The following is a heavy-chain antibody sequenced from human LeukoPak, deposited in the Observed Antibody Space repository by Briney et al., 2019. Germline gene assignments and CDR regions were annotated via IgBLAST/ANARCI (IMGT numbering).Heavy chain of an antibody. V-gene: IGHV3-21*01. CDR2: ISSSSSYI. Sequence: PGGSLRLSCAATGFTFSTYAMSWVRQAPGKGLEWVSSISSSSSYIYYADSVKGRFTISRDNAKNSLYLQMNSLRAEDTAVYYCARDWDGGGSSPTTSYYGMDVWGQGTTVTVSS. CDR1: GFTFSTYA. J-gene: IGHJ6*02. D-gene: IGHD2-15*01. CDR3: ARDWDGGGSSPTTSYYGMDV.